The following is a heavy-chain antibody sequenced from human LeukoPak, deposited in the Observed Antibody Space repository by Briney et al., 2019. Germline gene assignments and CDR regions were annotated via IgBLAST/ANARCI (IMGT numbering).Heavy chain of an antibody. J-gene: IGHJ4*02. CDR2: ISGSCGST. CDR3: AKMVDSYGTFDY. CDR1: GFTFSSYA. D-gene: IGHD5-18*01. Sequence: PGGSLRLSCAASGFTFSSYAMSWVRQAPGKGLEWVSAISGSCGSTNYADSVKGRFTISRDNSKNTLYLQMKSLRAEDTAVYYCAKMVDSYGTFDYWGQGTLVTVSS. V-gene: IGHV3-23*01.